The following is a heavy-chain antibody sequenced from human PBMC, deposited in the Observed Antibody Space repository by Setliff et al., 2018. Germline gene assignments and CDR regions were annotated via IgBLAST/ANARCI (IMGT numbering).Heavy chain of an antibody. CDR2: INHRGTT. Sequence: SETLSLTCAVYGGSFSGYYWNWIRQAPGKGLEWIGEINHRGTTSYTPSLKGRVTISVDTSKNLFSLKLSSVTAADTAVYFCARGPRFDYESPTYRRRFDPWGQGTLVTVSS. CDR3: ARGPRFDYESPTYRRRFDP. V-gene: IGHV4-34*01. CDR1: GGSFSGYY. D-gene: IGHD3-22*01. J-gene: IGHJ5*02.